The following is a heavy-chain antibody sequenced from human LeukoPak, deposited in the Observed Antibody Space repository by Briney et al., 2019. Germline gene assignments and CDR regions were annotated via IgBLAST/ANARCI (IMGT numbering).Heavy chain of an antibody. J-gene: IGHJ4*02. Sequence: PSETLSLTCAVYGGSFSGYYWSWIRQPPGKGLEWIGEINHSGSTNYNPSLKSRVTISVDTSKNQFSLKLSSVTAADTAVYYCARGRLWSAGIDYWGQGTLVTVSS. CDR3: ARGRLWSAGIDY. D-gene: IGHD5-18*01. V-gene: IGHV4-34*01. CDR2: INHSGST. CDR1: GGSFSGYY.